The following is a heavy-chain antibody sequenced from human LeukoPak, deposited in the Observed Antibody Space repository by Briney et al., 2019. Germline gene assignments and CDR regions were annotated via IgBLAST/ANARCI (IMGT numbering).Heavy chain of an antibody. CDR2: INLNSGDT. J-gene: IGHJ4*02. CDR1: GYTFTGYY. Sequence: GASVKISYKASGYTFTGYYMHWVRQAPGQGLEWMGWINLNSGDTNYAQKFQDRVSMTRDTSISTAYMDLSRLRSDDTAIYYSVRGGPSRGTGFYYFDYWGQGTLVTVSS. V-gene: IGHV1-2*02. CDR3: VRGGPSRGTGFYYFDY. D-gene: IGHD6-19*01.